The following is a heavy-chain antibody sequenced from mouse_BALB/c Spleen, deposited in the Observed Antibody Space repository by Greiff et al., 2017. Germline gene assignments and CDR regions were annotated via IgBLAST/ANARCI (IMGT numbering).Heavy chain of an antibody. CDR1: GFTFSSYA. CDR2: ISSGGST. CDR3: AREDYYGSSTDYYYAMDY. D-gene: IGHD1-1*01. J-gene: IGHJ4*01. Sequence: EVQVVESGGGLVKPGGSLKLSCAASGFTFSSYAMSWVRQTPEKRLEWVASISSGGSTYYPDSVKGRFTISRDNARNILYLQMSSLRSEDTAMYYCAREDYYGSSTDYYYAMDYWGQGTSVTVSS. V-gene: IGHV5-6-5*01.